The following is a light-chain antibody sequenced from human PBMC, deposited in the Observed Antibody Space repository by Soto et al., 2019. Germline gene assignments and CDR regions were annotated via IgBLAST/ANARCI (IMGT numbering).Light chain of an antibody. Sequence: EVLVTQSPATLSLSPGDRVTLSCRASQSVNSDLAWYQQKPGQAPRLLIYGASTRATGVPARFSGSGSGTEFTLTITSLQSEDFAVDYCQQYYNWPPLTFGGGNKVEIK. CDR2: GAS. CDR1: QSVNSD. V-gene: IGKV3-15*01. J-gene: IGKJ4*01. CDR3: QQYYNWPPLT.